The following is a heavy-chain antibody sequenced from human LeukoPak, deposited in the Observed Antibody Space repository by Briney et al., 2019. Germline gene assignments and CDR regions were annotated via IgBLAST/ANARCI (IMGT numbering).Heavy chain of an antibody. D-gene: IGHD3-16*01. CDR2: YYRSGST. J-gene: IGHJ4*02. V-gene: IGHV4-61*02. CDR3: ARGGRITFDY. CDR1: GGSIRSDSYQ. Sequence: SETLSLTCTVSGGSIRSDSYQWSWIRQSAGKGLEWIGRYYRSGSTNFSPSLKSRVTISVDTSKNQFSLKLSSVTAADTAVYYCARGGRITFDYWGQGTLVTVSS.